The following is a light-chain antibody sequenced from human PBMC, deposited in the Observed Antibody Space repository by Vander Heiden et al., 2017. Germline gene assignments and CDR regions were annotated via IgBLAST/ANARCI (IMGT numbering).Light chain of an antibody. CDR1: SSNIGNNY. V-gene: IGLV1-51*01. CDR2: DNN. Sequence: QSVLTQPPSVSAAPGQKVTISFSGSSSNIGNNYVSWYQQVPGTAPKRLMRDNNKRPSGIPDRFSGSKSGTSATLGITGLQTGDEADYDCGTWDSRRNAVVFGGGTKLTVL. J-gene: IGLJ2*01. CDR3: GTWDSRRNAVV.